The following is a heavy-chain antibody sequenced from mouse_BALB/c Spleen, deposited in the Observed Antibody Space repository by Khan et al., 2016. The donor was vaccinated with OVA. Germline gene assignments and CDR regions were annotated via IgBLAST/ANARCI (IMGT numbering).Heavy chain of an antibody. CDR1: GYSITSDYA. Sequence: VQLKESGPGLVKPSQSLSLTCTVTGYSITSDYAWNWLRQFPGNKLEWMGYISYSGNTKYNPSLKSRISITRDTSENQFFLQLNSVTTEDTTTYYWARIYGGDFDYWGQGTTLTVSS. J-gene: IGHJ2*01. CDR2: ISYSGNT. CDR3: ARIYGGDFDY. V-gene: IGHV3-2*02. D-gene: IGHD1-1*01.